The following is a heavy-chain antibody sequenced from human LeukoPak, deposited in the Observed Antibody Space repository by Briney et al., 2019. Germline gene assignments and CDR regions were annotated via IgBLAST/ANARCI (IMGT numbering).Heavy chain of an antibody. CDR1: GGSISSGSYY. V-gene: IGHV4-61*02. Sequence: SETLSLTCTVSGGSISSGSYYWSWIRQPAGKGLEWIGRIYTSGSTNYNPSLKSRVTISVDTSKNQFSLKLSSVTAADTAVYYCARGSYYDSSGYYYYWGQGTLVTVSS. CDR2: IYTSGST. CDR3: ARGSYYDSSGYYYY. J-gene: IGHJ4*02. D-gene: IGHD3-22*01.